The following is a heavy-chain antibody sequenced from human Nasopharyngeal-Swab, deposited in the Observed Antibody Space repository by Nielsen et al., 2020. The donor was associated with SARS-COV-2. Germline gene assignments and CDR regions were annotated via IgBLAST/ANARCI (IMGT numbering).Heavy chain of an antibody. J-gene: IGHJ5*02. CDR3: ASVTNSGSYWFDP. Sequence: ASVKVSCKASGYTFTGYYMHWVRQAPGQGLEWMGWINPNSGGTNYAQKFQGRVAMTRDTSISTAYMELSRLRSDDTAVYYCASVTNSGSYWFDPWGQGTLVTVSS. V-gene: IGHV1-2*02. CDR1: GYTFTGYY. CDR2: INPNSGGT. D-gene: IGHD1-26*01.